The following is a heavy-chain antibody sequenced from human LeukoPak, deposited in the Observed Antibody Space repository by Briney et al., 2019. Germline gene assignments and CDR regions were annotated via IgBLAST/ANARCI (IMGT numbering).Heavy chain of an antibody. V-gene: IGHV1-2*02. CDR2: INPNSGGT. J-gene: IGHJ4*02. D-gene: IGHD1/OR15-1a*01. Sequence: GASVTVSCKASGYTFTGYYMHWVRQAPGQGVEWMGWINPNSGGTNYAQKFQGRVTMTRDTSISTAYMELSRLRSDDTAVYYCAREPMTWDNEPFDYWGQGTLVTVSS. CDR1: GYTFTGYY. CDR3: AREPMTWDNEPFDY.